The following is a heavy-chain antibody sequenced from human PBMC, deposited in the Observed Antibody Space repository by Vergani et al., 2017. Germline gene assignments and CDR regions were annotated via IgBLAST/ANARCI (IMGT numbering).Heavy chain of an antibody. CDR3: ARVNRLDCSSTSCYENYYYGMDV. D-gene: IGHD2-2*01. CDR2: INPSGGRT. V-gene: IGHV1-46*01. CDR1: GYTFTSYY. J-gene: IGHJ6*02. Sequence: QVQLVQSGAEVKKPGASVKVSCKASGYTFTSYYMHWVRQAPGQGLEWMGIINPSGGRTSYAQKFQGRVTMTRDTSTSTVYMELSSLRSEDTAVYYWARVNRLDCSSTSCYENYYYGMDVWGQGTTVTVSS.